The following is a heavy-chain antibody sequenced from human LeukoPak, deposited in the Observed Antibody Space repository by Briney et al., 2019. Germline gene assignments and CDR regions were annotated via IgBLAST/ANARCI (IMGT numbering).Heavy chain of an antibody. Sequence: ASVKVSCKASGYTFTSYGISWVRQAPGQGLEWMGWISAYNGNTNYAQKLQGRVTMTTDTSTSTAYMELRSLRSDDTAVYYCARDFSRNLAYDYVWGSYSSSGYWGQGTLVTVSS. CDR2: ISAYNGNT. CDR3: ARDFSRNLAYDYVWGSYSSSGY. J-gene: IGHJ4*02. V-gene: IGHV1-18*01. CDR1: GYTFTSYG. D-gene: IGHD3-16*01.